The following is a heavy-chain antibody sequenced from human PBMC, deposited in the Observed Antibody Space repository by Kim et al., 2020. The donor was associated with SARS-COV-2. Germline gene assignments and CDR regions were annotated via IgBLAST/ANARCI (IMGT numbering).Heavy chain of an antibody. D-gene: IGHD5-12*01. CDR3: VGGIGWLPLY. CDR2: IHDSRGI. CDR1: GASISGYY. V-gene: IGHV4-59*01. Sequence: SETLSPTCTVSGASISGYYWGWIRQSPGKALEWIGYIHDSRGITYNPSLNSRATISGETSKTYFSLRLTSVTTADTAVYYCVGGIGWLPLYWGLGTLFTVSS. J-gene: IGHJ4*02.